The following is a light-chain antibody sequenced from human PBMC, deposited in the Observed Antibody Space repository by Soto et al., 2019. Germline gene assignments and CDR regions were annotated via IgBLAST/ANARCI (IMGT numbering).Light chain of an antibody. J-gene: IGKJ5*01. CDR1: HDIGTF. CDR3: QKNFSSPSIT. V-gene: IGKV1-39*01. Sequence: DIQMTQSPSSMSASVVYSVTLTCXASHDIGTFLNWYQQRPGEAPKLLIYAASNLKTGVPFRFSGSGSGTEFTLTISSLQPEDFATYYCQKNFSSPSITFGQGTRLEIK. CDR2: AAS.